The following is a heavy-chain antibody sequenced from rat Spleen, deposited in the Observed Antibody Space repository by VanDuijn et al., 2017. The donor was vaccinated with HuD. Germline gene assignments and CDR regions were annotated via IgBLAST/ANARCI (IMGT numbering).Heavy chain of an antibody. D-gene: IGHD1-2*01. Sequence: EVKLLESGGGLVQPGGSMRLSCAASGFTFSNYDMAWVRQAPTKGLEWIASISTGGGNTYYQDSVKGRFTISRDNAKSTLYLQMNSLRSEDTATYYCARHSDYYSSWNYVMDAWGQGASVTVSS. CDR2: ISTGGGNT. J-gene: IGHJ4*01. CDR1: GFTFSNYD. V-gene: IGHV5S23*01. CDR3: ARHSDYYSSWNYVMDA.